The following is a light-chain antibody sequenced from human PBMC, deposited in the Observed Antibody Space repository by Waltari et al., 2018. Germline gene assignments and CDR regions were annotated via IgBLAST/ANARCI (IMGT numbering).Light chain of an antibody. Sequence: QTVVTQEPSFSVSPGGTVTLTCGLSSGSVSTSYYPSWYQQTPGRPPRTLIYNTNTRSSGGPDRFSGSILGNKAALTITGAQADDESDYYCVLYMTSGISVFGGGTKLTVL. J-gene: IGLJ3*02. CDR3: VLYMTSGISV. CDR1: SGSVSTSYY. V-gene: IGLV8-61*01. CDR2: NTN.